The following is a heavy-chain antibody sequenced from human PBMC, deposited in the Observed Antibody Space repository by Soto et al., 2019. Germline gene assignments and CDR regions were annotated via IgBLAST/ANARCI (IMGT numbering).Heavy chain of an antibody. V-gene: IGHV3-23*01. CDR1: GFPFSHFT. Sequence: EVQLLESGGDLVQPGGSLRLSCAASGFPFSHFTMSWVRQAPGKGLEWVAAISGSGITTYYADSVKGRFTISRDNYETTLYLQLGSLRPDDTATYYCTKDPQTTTYYYLKLDVWGQGTAVTVSS. CDR3: TKDPQTTTYYYLKLDV. D-gene: IGHD3-22*01. CDR2: ISGSGITT. J-gene: IGHJ6*02.